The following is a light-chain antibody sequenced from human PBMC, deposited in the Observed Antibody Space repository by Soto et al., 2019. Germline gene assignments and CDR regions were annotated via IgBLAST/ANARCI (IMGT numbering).Light chain of an antibody. V-gene: IGKV1-39*01. CDR2: AAS. CDR1: QSISRY. Sequence: DLQMTQSPSSLSASVGDRVAITCRASQSISRYLNWYQQKPGKAPKLLIYAASTLQNGVPSRFSGEGSGTDFTLTISSLQPEDFATYYCQNGYSAPPYTFGQGTKLEIK. J-gene: IGKJ2*01. CDR3: QNGYSAPPYT.